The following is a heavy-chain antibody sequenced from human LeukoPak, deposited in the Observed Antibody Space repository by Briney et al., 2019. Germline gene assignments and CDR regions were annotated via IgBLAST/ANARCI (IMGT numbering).Heavy chain of an antibody. J-gene: IGHJ6*02. Sequence: PSETLSLTCTVSGGSISSGDYYWSWIRQPPGKGLEWIGYIYYSGSTYYNPSLKSRVTISVDTSKNQFSLKLSSVTAADTAVYYCARGRSGSYSSFYYYYYGMDVWGQGTTVTVSS. V-gene: IGHV4-30-4*01. CDR1: GGSISSGDYY. D-gene: IGHD1-26*01. CDR3: ARGRSGSYSSFYYYYYGMDV. CDR2: IYYSGST.